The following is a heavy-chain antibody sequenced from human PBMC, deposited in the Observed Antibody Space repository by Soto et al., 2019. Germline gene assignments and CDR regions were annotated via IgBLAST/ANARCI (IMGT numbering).Heavy chain of an antibody. CDR1: GYTFTNYA. V-gene: IGHV1-3*01. CDR2: INAGNGNT. Sequence: ASVKVSCKASGYTFTNYAIHWVRQAPGQRLEWMGWINAGNGNTNYAQKLQGRVTMTTDTSTSTAYMELRSLRSEDTAVYYCASLTGTQGVYYYYGMDVWGQGTTVTVSS. CDR3: ASLTGTQGVYYYYGMDV. J-gene: IGHJ6*02. D-gene: IGHD1-20*01.